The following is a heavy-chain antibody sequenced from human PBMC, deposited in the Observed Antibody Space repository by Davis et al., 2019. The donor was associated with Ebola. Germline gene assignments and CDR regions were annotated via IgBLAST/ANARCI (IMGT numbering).Heavy chain of an antibody. CDR3: ARPDRTTGEYSQH. V-gene: IGHV3-33*01. D-gene: IGHD1-1*01. CDR2: IWYDGSNK. Sequence: GESLKISCAASGFTFSSYGMHWVRQAPGKGLEWVAVIWYDGSNKYYADSVKGRFTISRDNSKNTLYLQMNSLRAEDTAVYYCARPDRTTGEYSQHWGQGTLVTVSS. CDR1: GFTFSSYG. J-gene: IGHJ1*01.